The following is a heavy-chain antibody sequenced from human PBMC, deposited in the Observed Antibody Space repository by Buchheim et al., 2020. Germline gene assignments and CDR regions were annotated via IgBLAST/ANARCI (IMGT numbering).Heavy chain of an antibody. V-gene: IGHV4-39*01. D-gene: IGHD3-22*01. CDR1: GGSISSSSYY. CDR3: ARRWAYRGSSGYGGDY. J-gene: IGHJ4*02. CDR2: IYYSGST. Sequence: QLQLQESGPGLVKPSETLSLTCTVSGGSISSSSYYWGWIRQPPGKGLEWIGSIYYSGSTYYNPSLKSRVTISVDTSKNQFSLKLSSVTAADTAVYYCARRWAYRGSSGYGGDYWGQGTL.